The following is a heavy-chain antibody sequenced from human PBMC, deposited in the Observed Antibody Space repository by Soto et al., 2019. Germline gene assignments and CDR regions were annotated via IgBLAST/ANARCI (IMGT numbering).Heavy chain of an antibody. CDR2: ISGSGGNT. V-gene: IGHV3-23*01. CDR1: GFTFASYA. Sequence: EVPLLESGGGLVQPGGSLRLSCAASGFTFASYAMSWVRQAPGKGLEWVSGISGSGGNTYNADSVKGRFTISRDNSKNTLYLDMISLRAEDTAVYYCAKGLSIAAAGTFDYWGQGTLVTVSS. J-gene: IGHJ4*02. CDR3: AKGLSIAAAGTFDY. D-gene: IGHD6-13*01.